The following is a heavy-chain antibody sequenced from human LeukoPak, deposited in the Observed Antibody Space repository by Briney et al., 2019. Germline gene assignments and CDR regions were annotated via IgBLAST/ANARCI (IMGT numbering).Heavy chain of an antibody. CDR3: ARGLGYCSSTSCYTWYGMDV. CDR1: GFTFSSYS. J-gene: IGHJ6*02. D-gene: IGHD2-2*02. CDR2: ISSSGSTI. V-gene: IGHV3-48*04. Sequence: GGSLRLSCAASGFTFSSYSMNWVRQAPGKGLEWVSYISSSGSTIYYADSVKGRFTISRDNAKNSLYLQMNSLRAEDTAVYYCARGLGYCSSTSCYTWYGMDVWGQGTTVTVSS.